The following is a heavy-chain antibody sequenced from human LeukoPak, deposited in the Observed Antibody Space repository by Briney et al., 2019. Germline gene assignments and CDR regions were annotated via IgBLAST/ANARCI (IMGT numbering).Heavy chain of an antibody. CDR3: ARDLGTFYYYYGMDV. Sequence: GRSLRLSCAASGFTFSSYAMLCVRHAPDKGLEWVAVISYDGSNKYYADSVKGRFTISRDNSKNTLYLQMNSLRAEDTAVYYCARDLGTFYYYYGMDVWGQGTTVTVSS. CDR2: ISYDGSNK. CDR1: GFTFSSYA. D-gene: IGHD3-16*01. J-gene: IGHJ6*02. V-gene: IGHV3-30-3*01.